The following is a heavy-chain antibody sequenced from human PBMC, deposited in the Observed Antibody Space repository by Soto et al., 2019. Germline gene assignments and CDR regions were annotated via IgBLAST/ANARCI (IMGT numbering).Heavy chain of an antibody. Sequence: EVQLVESGGGFVQPGRSLRLSCAASGFTFDDYAMHWVRQAPGKGLEWVSGISWNSGSIGHADSVKRRITISRDNAKNSLYLQMSSLRVEDTALYYCAKDLSSGYYGPGSYIDYWGQGTLVTVSS. CDR1: GFTFDDYA. V-gene: IGHV3-9*01. CDR2: ISWNSGSI. J-gene: IGHJ4*02. CDR3: AKDLSSGYYGPGSYIDY. D-gene: IGHD3-10*01.